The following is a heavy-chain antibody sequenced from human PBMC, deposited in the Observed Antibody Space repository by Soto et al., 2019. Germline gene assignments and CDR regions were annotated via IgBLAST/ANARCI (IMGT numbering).Heavy chain of an antibody. D-gene: IGHD3-10*01. V-gene: IGHV4-38-2*01. J-gene: IGHJ5*02. Sequence: QVQLQESGPGLVKPSETLSLTCAVSGYSISSGYYWGWIRQPPGKGLEWIGSIYHSGSTYYNPSLKTRVTISVDTSKNQFPLKLSSVTAADTAVHYCARIGPWFGELYWFDPWGQGTLVTVSS. CDR3: ARIGPWFGELYWFDP. CDR1: GYSISSGYY. CDR2: IYHSGST.